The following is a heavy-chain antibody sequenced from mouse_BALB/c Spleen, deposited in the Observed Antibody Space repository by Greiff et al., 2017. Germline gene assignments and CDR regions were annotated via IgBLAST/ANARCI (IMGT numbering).Heavy chain of an antibody. V-gene: IGHV14-1*02. CDR1: GFSIKDYY. CDR3: AVWLRRDYAMDY. D-gene: IGHD2-2*01. J-gene: IGHJ4*01. CDR2: IDPENGNT. Sequence: VQLQQSGAELVRPGALVKLSCKASGFSIKDYYMHWVKQRPEQGLEWIGWIDPENGNTIYDPKFQGKASITADTSSNTAYLQLSSLTSEDTAVYYCAVWLRRDYAMDYWGQGTSVTVSS.